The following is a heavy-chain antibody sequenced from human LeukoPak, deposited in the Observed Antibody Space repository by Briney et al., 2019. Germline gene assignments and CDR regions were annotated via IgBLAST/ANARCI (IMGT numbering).Heavy chain of an antibody. J-gene: IGHJ4*02. Sequence: GGSLRLSYAASGFTVSSNYMSWVRQAPGKGLEWVSVIYSGGSTYYADSVKGRFTISRDNSKNTLYLQMNSLRAEDTAVYYCTRDSLSSYYFDNWGQGTLVTVSS. CDR2: IYSGGST. V-gene: IGHV3-53*01. CDR1: GFTVSSNY. D-gene: IGHD1-26*01. CDR3: TRDSLSSYYFDN.